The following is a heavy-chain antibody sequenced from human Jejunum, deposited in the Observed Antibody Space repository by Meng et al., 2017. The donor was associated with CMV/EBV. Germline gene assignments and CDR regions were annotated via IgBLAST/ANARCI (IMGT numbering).Heavy chain of an antibody. CDR1: FTFSRYP. J-gene: IGHJ4*02. V-gene: IGHV3-30-3*01. CDR2: ISYDGGNK. D-gene: IGHD2-2*01. CDR3: ARDRTSVVVPAALLY. Sequence: FTFSRYPMHWVRQAPGKGLEWVAVISYDGGNKYYADSVKDRFTISRDNSNNTLYLQLDSLRAEDTAVYYCARDRTSVVVPAALLYWGQGTLVTAPQ.